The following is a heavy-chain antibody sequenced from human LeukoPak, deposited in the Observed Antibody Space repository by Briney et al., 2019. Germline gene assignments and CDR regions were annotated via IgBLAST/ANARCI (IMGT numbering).Heavy chain of an antibody. J-gene: IGHJ4*02. CDR1: GYTFSGDY. CDR3: ARDRNLYSGSFAS. D-gene: IGHD1-26*01. V-gene: IGHV1-2*06. Sequence: ASVKVSCKASGYTFSGDYVHWVRQAPGQGLEWMGRINPSTGGTTYAQKFQGRVTMTRDTSVSTAYMELNRLTSDDTAVNFCARDRNLYSGSFASWGQGTLVTVSS. CDR2: INPSTGGT.